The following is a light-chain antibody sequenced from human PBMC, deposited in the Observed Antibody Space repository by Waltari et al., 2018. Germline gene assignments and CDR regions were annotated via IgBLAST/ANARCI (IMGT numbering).Light chain of an antibody. Sequence: SYVLTQPPSVSVAPGQTARITCGGNNIGSKSVQWYQQKPGQAPVLVVYDDSARPSGIPERFSGSNSGNTATLTISRVEAGDEADYYCQVWDNSSDHVVFGGGTNLTVL. V-gene: IGLV3-21*02. CDR3: QVWDNSSDHVV. CDR1: NIGSKS. J-gene: IGLJ2*01. CDR2: DDS.